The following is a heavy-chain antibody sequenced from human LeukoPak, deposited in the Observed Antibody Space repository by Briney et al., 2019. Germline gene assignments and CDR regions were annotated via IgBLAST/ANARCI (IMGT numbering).Heavy chain of an antibody. D-gene: IGHD5-12*01. Sequence: SETLSLPCAVSGYSISSGYYWGWIRQPPGKGLEWIGSIYHSGSTYYNPSLKSRVTISVDTSKNQFSLKLSSVTAADTAVYYCARPWSMSGYDYGYWGQGTLVTVSS. CDR2: IYHSGST. J-gene: IGHJ4*02. V-gene: IGHV4-38-2*01. CDR3: ARPWSMSGYDYGY. CDR1: GYSISSGYY.